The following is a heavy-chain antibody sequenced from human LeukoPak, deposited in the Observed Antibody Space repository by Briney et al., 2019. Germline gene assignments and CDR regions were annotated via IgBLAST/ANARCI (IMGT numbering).Heavy chain of an antibody. Sequence: GGSLRLSCAASGFTFSSYAMHWVRQAPGKGLEYVSAISSNGGSTYYANSVKGRFTISRDNSKNTLYLQMGSLRAEDMAVYYCASNYFGSGSMKGDFYYMDVWGKGTTVTISS. J-gene: IGHJ6*03. D-gene: IGHD3-10*01. CDR1: GFTFSSYA. CDR3: ASNYFGSGSMKGDFYYMDV. V-gene: IGHV3-64*01. CDR2: ISSNGGST.